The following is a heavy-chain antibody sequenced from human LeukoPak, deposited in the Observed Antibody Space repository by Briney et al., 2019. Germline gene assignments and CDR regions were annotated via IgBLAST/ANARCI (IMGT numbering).Heavy chain of an antibody. V-gene: IGHV3-7*01. D-gene: IGHD3-16*01. J-gene: IGHJ4*02. CDR1: GFTFSSAW. CDR2: IKDDGSDK. Sequence: PGGSLRLSCAASGFTFSSAWMTWVRQAPGKGLEWVATIKDDGSDKYYVDSVKGRFTISRDNAKKSLWLQMNSLRVEDTAMYHCADLGSRDWGQGTLVTVSS. CDR3: ADLGSRD.